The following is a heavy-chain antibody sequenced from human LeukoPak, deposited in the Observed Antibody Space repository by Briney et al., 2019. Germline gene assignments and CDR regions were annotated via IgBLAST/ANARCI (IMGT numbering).Heavy chain of an antibody. V-gene: IGHV4-34*01. D-gene: IGHD4-23*01. J-gene: IGHJ3*02. CDR2: INHSGST. CDR3: ARGDYGGKHDAFDI. Sequence: SETLSLTCAVYGGSFSGYYWSWIRQPPGKGLEWIGEINHSGSTNYNPSLKSRVTISVDTSKNQSSLKLSSVTAADTAVYYCARGDYGGKHDAFDIWGQGTMVTVSS. CDR1: GGSFSGYY.